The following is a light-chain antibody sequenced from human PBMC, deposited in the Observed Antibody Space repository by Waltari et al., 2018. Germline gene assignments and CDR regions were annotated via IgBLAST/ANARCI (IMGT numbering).Light chain of an antibody. Sequence: EIVLTQSPATLSLSPGGGATLRCRAGPSISRYLAWYQQKPGQALRRLIYGASDRATGIPARFSGSGSGTDFTLTTSSLEPEDFAVYDCQQRSSWPITFGQGTRREIK. CDR1: PSISRY. J-gene: IGKJ5*01. V-gene: IGKV3-11*01. CDR2: GAS. CDR3: QQRSSWPIT.